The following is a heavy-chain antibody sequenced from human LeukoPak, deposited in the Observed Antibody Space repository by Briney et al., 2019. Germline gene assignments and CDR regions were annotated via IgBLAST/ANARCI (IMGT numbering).Heavy chain of an antibody. V-gene: IGHV1-46*01. CDR2: INPSGGTA. Sequence: ASVKVSCKASGYTFTSFYVHWVRQAPGQGLEWMAIINPSGGTARYARKSQGRVTVTRDTSTGTVYMELSSLRSEDTAVYYCARDGRPSYDTSGYYFPGDYWGQGTLVTVSS. D-gene: IGHD3-22*01. J-gene: IGHJ4*02. CDR1: GYTFTSFY. CDR3: ARDGRPSYDTSGYYFPGDY.